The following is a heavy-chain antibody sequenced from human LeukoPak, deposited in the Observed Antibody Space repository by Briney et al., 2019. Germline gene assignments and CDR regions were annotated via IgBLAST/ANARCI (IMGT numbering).Heavy chain of an antibody. V-gene: IGHV5-51*01. CDR1: GYSFTSYW. D-gene: IGHD5-12*01. CDR2: IYPGDSDT. CDR3: ARRRGYSGYDLYYFDY. Sequence: GESLRISCKGSGYSFTSYWIGWVRQMPGKGLEWMGIIYPGDSDTRYSASFQGQVIISADKSISTAYLQWSSLKASDTAMYYCARRRGYSGYDLYYFDYWGQGTLVTVSS. J-gene: IGHJ4*02.